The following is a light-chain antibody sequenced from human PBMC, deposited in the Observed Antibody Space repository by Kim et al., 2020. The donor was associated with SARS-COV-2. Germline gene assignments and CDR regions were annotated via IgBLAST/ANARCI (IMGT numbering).Light chain of an antibody. Sequence: SPGESATLSCRASQSVISFLACDQQKPGQAPRLLVYDASTRATGIPARFSGSGSGTDFTLTISSLEPEDFAVYYCQQRSSWPWTFGQGTKVDIK. J-gene: IGKJ1*01. CDR3: QQRSSWPWT. CDR1: QSVISF. V-gene: IGKV3-11*01. CDR2: DAS.